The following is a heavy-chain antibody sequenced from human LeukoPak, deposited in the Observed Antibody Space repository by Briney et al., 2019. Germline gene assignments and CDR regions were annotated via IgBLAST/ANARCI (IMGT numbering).Heavy chain of an antibody. CDR3: ASAADGDYAPFDY. J-gene: IGHJ4*02. Sequence: SETLSLTCAVSGGSISSGGYSWSWIRQPPGKGLEWIGYIYHSGSTYYNPSLKSRVTISVDRSKNQFSLKLSSVTAADTAVYYCASAADGDYAPFDYCGQGTLVTVSS. V-gene: IGHV4-30-2*01. CDR1: GGSISSGGYS. D-gene: IGHD4-17*01. CDR2: IYHSGST.